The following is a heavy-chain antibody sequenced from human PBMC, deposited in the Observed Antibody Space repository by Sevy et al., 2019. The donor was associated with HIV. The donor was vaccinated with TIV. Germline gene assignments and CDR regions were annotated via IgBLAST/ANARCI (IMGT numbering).Heavy chain of an antibody. Sequence: GGSLRLSCAASGFTFSDYYMSWIRQAPGKGLEWVSVIYSGGSTYYADSVKGRFTISRDNSKNTLYLQMNSLRAEDTAVYYCARDGGSRGMDVWGKGTTVTVSS. D-gene: IGHD6-13*01. V-gene: IGHV3-66*02. CDR2: IYSGGST. CDR1: GFTFSDYY. J-gene: IGHJ6*04. CDR3: ARDGGSRGMDV.